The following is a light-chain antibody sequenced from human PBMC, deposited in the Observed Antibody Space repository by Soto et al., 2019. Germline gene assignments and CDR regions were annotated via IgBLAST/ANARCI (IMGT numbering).Light chain of an antibody. CDR2: EAS. CDR1: QSLTSW. J-gene: IGKJ2*01. CDR3: QQYKSFLT. Sequence: DIQMTQSPSTLSASVGDRVTITCRASQSLTSWLAWYQQKPGKAPKLLIYEASRLQGGVPSRFSGSGSGTEFTLTITSLQPEDSATYYCQQYKSFLTFGQGTKVDIK. V-gene: IGKV1-5*03.